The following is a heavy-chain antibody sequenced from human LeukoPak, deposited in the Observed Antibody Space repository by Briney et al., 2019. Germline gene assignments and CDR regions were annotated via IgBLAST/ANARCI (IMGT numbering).Heavy chain of an antibody. D-gene: IGHD2-21*02. V-gene: IGHV4-59*01. CDR1: GFTFSNYA. CDR2: IYYSGST. Sequence: GSLRLSCSASGFTFSNYAMHWIRQPPGKGLEWIGYIYYSGSTNCNPSVKSRVAMSVDTSKKQFSLKLSSLTAADTAVYYCSRGGTAAIAPNDFYIWGQGTMVTVSS. J-gene: IGHJ3*02. CDR3: SRGGTAAIAPNDFYI.